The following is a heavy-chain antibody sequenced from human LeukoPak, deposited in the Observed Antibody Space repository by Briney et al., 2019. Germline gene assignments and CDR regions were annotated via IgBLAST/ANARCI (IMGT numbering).Heavy chain of an antibody. V-gene: IGHV3-21*01. CDR1: GFTFSSDS. CDR3: ARMLWFGELRALDY. Sequence: PVGSLRLSCAASGFTFSSDSMNWVRQAPGKGLEWVSSISTDSSYIYYADSVKGRFTISRDNAKSSLHLQMNSLRAEDTAVYYCARMLWFGELRALDYWGQGTLVTVSA. D-gene: IGHD3-10*01. CDR2: ISTDSSYI. J-gene: IGHJ4*02.